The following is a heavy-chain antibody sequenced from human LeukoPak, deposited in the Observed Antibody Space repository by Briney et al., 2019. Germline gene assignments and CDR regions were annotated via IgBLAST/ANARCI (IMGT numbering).Heavy chain of an antibody. V-gene: IGHV4-39*07. D-gene: IGHD4-23*01. Sequence: SETLSLTCTVSGGYIITSGHYWGWIRRPPGKGLEWFGSVYYTGVTSTNPFFRSRMSISVDTSKNQFSLNLTSVTAADAAVYYCARERSSSGGHNWFDPWGQGTLVTVSS. CDR2: VYYTGVT. J-gene: IGHJ5*02. CDR3: ARERSSSGGHNWFDP. CDR1: GGYIITSGHY.